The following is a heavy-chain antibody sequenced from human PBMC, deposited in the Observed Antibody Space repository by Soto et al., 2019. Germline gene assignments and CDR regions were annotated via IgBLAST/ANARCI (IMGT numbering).Heavy chain of an antibody. D-gene: IGHD6-13*01. CDR3: ARAYSSIRYYFDS. J-gene: IGHJ4*02. Sequence: SVKVSCKASGGTFSSYIISWVRQAPGQGLEWMGDIIPIFATANYAQQFQDRVTIIADASTSTAYMELSSLSSEDTAVYYCARAYSSIRYYFDSWGQGALVTVS. V-gene: IGHV1-69*13. CDR1: GGTFSSYI. CDR2: IIPIFATA.